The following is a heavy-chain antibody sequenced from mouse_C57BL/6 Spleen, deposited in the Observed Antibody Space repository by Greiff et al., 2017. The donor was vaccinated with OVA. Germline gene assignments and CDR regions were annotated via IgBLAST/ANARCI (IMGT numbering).Heavy chain of an antibody. J-gene: IGHJ2*01. CDR1: GYTFTSYW. CDR3: ARADDGYPMSY. CDR2: IHPNSGST. D-gene: IGHD2-3*01. V-gene: IGHV1-64*01. Sequence: VQLQQSGAELVKPGASVKLSCKASGYTFTSYWMHWVKQRPGQGLEWIGMIHPNSGSTNYNEKFKSKATLTVDKSSSTAYMQLSSLTSEDSAVYYCARADDGYPMSYWGQGTTLTVSS.